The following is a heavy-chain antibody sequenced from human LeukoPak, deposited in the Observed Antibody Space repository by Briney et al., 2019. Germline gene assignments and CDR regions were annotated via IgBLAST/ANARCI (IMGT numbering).Heavy chain of an antibody. CDR1: GYTFTGYY. J-gene: IGHJ4*02. Sequence: ASVKVSCKASGYTFTGYYMHWVRQAPGQGLEWMGWINPNSGNTGYAQKFQGRVTITRNTSISTAYMELSSLRSEDTAVYYCARDLGRGYSGYEADFDYWGQGTLVTVSS. D-gene: IGHD5-12*01. V-gene: IGHV1-8*03. CDR3: ARDLGRGYSGYEADFDY. CDR2: INPNSGNT.